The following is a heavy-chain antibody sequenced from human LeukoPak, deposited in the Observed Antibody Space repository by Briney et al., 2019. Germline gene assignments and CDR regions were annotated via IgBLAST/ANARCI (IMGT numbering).Heavy chain of an antibody. D-gene: IGHD2-8*01. J-gene: IGHJ5*01. Sequence: SGTLSLTCTVSGDFPSNFYWNWIRQSPGKGLEWIGNIHYSGSSVYNPSLKSRGTISIDTSRRQFFLKPNSVTAADTAVYFCALAPNSNWFDFWGPGILVTVSS. CDR1: GDFPSNFY. CDR3: ALAPNSNWFDF. V-gene: IGHV4-59*03. CDR2: IHYSGSS.